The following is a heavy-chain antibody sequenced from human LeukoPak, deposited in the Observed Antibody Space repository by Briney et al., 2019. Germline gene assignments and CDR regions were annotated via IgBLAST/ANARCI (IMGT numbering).Heavy chain of an antibody. D-gene: IGHD3-22*01. CDR1: GGTFSSYA. V-gene: IGHV1-69*05. CDR2: IIPIFGTA. Sequence: SVKVSCKASGGTFSSYAISWVRQAPGQGLEWMGGIIPIFGTANYAQKFQGRVTITTDESTSTAYMELSSLRSEDTAVHYCARGKDYYDSSGYYENWGQGTLVTVSS. J-gene: IGHJ4*02. CDR3: ARGKDYYDSSGYYEN.